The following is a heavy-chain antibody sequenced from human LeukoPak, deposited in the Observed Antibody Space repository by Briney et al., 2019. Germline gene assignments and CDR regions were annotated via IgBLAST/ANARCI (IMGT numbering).Heavy chain of an antibody. V-gene: IGHV3-33*01. CDR2: IWYDGSDK. CDR3: ARMWWDYYDSRGPD. CDR1: GFTFSNYG. J-gene: IGHJ4*02. Sequence: GGSLRLSCAASGFTFSNYGMHWVRQAPDKGLEWVAVIWYDGSDKYYADSVRGRFTISRDNSKNTVFLQMNSLRAEDTAVYYCARMWWDYYDSRGPDWGQGTLVTVSS. D-gene: IGHD3-22*01.